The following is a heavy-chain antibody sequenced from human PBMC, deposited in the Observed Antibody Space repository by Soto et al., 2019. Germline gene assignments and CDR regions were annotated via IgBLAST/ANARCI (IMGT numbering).Heavy chain of an antibody. D-gene: IGHD3-22*01. J-gene: IGHJ6*02. Sequence: LRLSCAASGFSLSNNGMHWVRQAPGKGLEWVAVISYDGNNKYYADSVKGRFTISRDNSKNTVYLEMNNLRAEDTAMYYCAKGGSGNYLTYYYYYGMDVWGQGTTVTVSS. CDR3: AKGGSGNYLTYYYYYGMDV. CDR1: GFSLSNNG. V-gene: IGHV3-30*18. CDR2: ISYDGNNK.